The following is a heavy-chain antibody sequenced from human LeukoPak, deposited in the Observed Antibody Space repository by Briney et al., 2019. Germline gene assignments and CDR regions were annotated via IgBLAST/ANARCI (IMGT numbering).Heavy chain of an antibody. V-gene: IGHV1-18*01. CDR2: ISAYNGNT. J-gene: IGHJ5*02. Sequence: ASVKVSCKASGYTFTSYGISWVRQAPGQGREWMGWISAYNGNTNYAQKLQGRVTMTTDTSTSTAYMELRSLRSDDTAVYYCARLYCSGGSCYPADFDPWGQGTLVTVSS. CDR3: ARLYCSGGSCYPADFDP. CDR1: GYTFTSYG. D-gene: IGHD2-15*01.